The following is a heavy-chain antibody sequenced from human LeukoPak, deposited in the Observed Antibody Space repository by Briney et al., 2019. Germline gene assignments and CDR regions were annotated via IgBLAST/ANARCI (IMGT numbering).Heavy chain of an antibody. V-gene: IGHV3-7*04. Sequence: GGSLRLSCAASGFTFSSYWMSWVRQAPGRGLEWVANIKQDGSEKYYVDSVKGRFTISRDNAKNSLYLQMNSLRTEDTAVYYCARGTIAAAGYYYFDYWGQGTQVTVSS. CDR2: IKQDGSEK. J-gene: IGHJ4*02. D-gene: IGHD6-13*01. CDR1: GFTFSSYW. CDR3: ARGTIAAAGYYYFDY.